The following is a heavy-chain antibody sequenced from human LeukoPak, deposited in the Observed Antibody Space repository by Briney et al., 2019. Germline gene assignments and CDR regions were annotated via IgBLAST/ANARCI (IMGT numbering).Heavy chain of an antibody. CDR3: ARDFVGATGYDAFDI. CDR2: IYSGGST. CDR1: GFTVSSNY. J-gene: IGHJ3*02. Sequence: GGSLRLSCAASGFTVSSNYMSWVRQAPGKGLEWVSVIYSGGSTYYADSVKGRFTISRDNSKNTLYLQMNSLRAEDTAVYYCARDFVGATGYDAFDIWGQGTMVTVSS. V-gene: IGHV3-53*01. D-gene: IGHD1-26*01.